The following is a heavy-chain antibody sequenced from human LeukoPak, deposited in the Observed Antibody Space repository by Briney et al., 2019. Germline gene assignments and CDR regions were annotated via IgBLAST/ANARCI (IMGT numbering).Heavy chain of an antibody. CDR2: SGST. V-gene: IGHV4-59*01. J-gene: IGHJ4*02. CDR1: GGSISSYY. D-gene: IGHD4-23*01. Sequence: SETLSLTCTVSGGSISSYYWSWIRQPPGKGLEWIGYSGSTNYNPSLKSRVTISVDTSKNQFSLKLSSVTAADTAVYYCASDGGNGAFDYWGQGTLVTVSS. CDR3: ASDGGNGAFDY.